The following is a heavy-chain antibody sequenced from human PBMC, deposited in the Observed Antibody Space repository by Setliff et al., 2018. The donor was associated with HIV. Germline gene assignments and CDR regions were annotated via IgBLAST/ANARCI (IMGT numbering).Heavy chain of an antibody. CDR2: IYYSGST. D-gene: IGHD3-22*01. CDR3: ARSLTSTTMTVVFMGLGAFDI. CDR1: RHSISNGYY. J-gene: IGHJ3*02. V-gene: IGHV4-38-2*01. Sequence: PSETLSLTCSVFRHSISNGYYWGWIRQPPGKGLEWIGSIYYSGSTYYNPSLKSRVTISVDTSKNQFSLKLSSVTAADTAVYYCARSLTSTTMTVVFMGLGAFDIWGQGTMVTVSS.